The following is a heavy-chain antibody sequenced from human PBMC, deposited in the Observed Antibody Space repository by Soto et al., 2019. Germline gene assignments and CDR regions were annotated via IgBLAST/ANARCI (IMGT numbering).Heavy chain of an antibody. CDR2: ISGSGGST. J-gene: IGHJ5*02. CDR1: GFTFSSYA. D-gene: IGHD6-19*01. V-gene: IGHV3-23*01. Sequence: EVQLLESGGGLVQPGGSLRLSCAASGFTFSSYAMSWVRQAPGKGREWVSAISGSGGSTYYADSVKGRFTISRDNSKNTLYLQMNSMRAEDTAVYYCAKDQQWVVRGWFDPWGQGTLVTFSS. CDR3: AKDQQWVVRGWFDP.